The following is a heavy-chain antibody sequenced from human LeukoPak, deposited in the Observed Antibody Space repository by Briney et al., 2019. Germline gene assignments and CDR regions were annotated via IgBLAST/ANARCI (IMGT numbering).Heavy chain of an antibody. D-gene: IGHD4-17*01. Sequence: SETLSLTCTVSGGSISSGGYYWSWIRQHPGKGLEWIGYIYYSGSTYYNPSLKSRVTISVDTSKNQFPLKLSSVTAADTAVYYCASYDYGDYPNYWGQGTLVTVSS. V-gene: IGHV4-31*03. CDR2: IYYSGST. J-gene: IGHJ4*02. CDR3: ASYDYGDYPNY. CDR1: GGSISSGGYY.